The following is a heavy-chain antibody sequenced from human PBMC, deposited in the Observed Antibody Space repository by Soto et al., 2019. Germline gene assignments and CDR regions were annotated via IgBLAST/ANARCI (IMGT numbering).Heavy chain of an antibody. CDR3: AKYCITGVCSSDYYGMDV. J-gene: IGHJ6*02. CDR2: ITGSGVST. CDR1: GFTFSSYA. D-gene: IGHD2-8*01. V-gene: IGHV3-23*01. Sequence: LRLSCAASGFTFSSYAMIWARQAPGKGLEWVSSITGSGVSTYYADSVKGRFTISRDNSKNTLYLQMNSLRAEDTAVYYCAKYCITGVCSSDYYGMDVWGQGTTVTVSS.